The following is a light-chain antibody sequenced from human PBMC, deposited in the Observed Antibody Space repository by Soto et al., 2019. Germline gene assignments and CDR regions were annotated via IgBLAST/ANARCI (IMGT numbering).Light chain of an antibody. CDR1: SSDVGGYNY. Sequence: QSVLTQPASVSGSPGQSITISCTGTSSDVGGYNYVSWYQQHPGKAPKLMIFEVSSRPSGVSNRFSGSKSGNTASLTVSGLQTEDEADYYCGSYAGSNNFLYVFGTGTKVTVL. V-gene: IGLV2-14*01. J-gene: IGLJ1*01. CDR3: GSYAGSNNFLYV. CDR2: EVS.